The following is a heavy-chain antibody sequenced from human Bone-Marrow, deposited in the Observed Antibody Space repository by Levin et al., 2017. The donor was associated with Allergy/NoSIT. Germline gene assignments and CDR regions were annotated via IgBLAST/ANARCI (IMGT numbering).Heavy chain of an antibody. D-gene: IGHD6-13*01. V-gene: IGHV4-61*01. J-gene: IGHJ5*02. Sequence: PSETLSLTCTVSGGSVSSGSYYWSWIRQPPGKGLEWIGYIYYSGSTNYNPSLKSRVTISVDTSKNQFSLKLSSVTAADTAVYYCARDGGYSSRRGWFDPWGQGTLVTVSS. CDR2: IYYSGST. CDR3: ARDGGYSSRRGWFDP. CDR1: GGSVSSGSYY.